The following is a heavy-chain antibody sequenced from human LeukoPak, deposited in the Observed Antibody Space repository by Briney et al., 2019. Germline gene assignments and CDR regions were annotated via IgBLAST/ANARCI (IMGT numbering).Heavy chain of an antibody. Sequence: SETLFLTCTVSGYSISSGYDWGWTRQAPGKGLEWLASISQNGDTYNNPSLKNRVSLSVDTSKNQLSLKLTSVTAADTAVYFCARSELNDYFKYWGQGILVTVST. CDR3: ARSELNDYFKY. CDR2: ISQNGDT. V-gene: IGHV4-38-2*02. CDR1: GYSISSGYD. J-gene: IGHJ4*02. D-gene: IGHD3-16*01.